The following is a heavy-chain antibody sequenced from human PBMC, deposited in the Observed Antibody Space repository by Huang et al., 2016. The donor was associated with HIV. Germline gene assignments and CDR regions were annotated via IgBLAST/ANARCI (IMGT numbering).Heavy chain of an antibody. CDR2: ISSSSKYI. CDR1: GFTFSGYN. J-gene: IGHJ4*02. CDR3: ARDRSSGWYFDY. V-gene: IGHV3-21*01. D-gene: IGHD6-19*01. Sequence: EVQLVESGGGLVKPGGSLRLSCAASGFTFSGYNMNWVRQAPGKGLEWVSSISSSSKYIYYADSLKGRFTSSRDNAKNSLYLQMNSLRAEDTAVYYCARDRSSGWYFDYWGQGTLVTVSS.